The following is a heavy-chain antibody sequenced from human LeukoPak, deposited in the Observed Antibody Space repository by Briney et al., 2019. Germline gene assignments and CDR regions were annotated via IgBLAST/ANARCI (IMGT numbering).Heavy chain of an antibody. CDR1: GFTFSSYS. CDR3: ARDGEMGRDFDY. Sequence: PGGSLRLSCAASGFTFSSYSMNWVRQAPGKGLGWVSSISSSSSYIYYADSVKGRFTISRDNAKNSLYLQMNSLRAEDTAVYYCARDGEMGRDFDYWGQGTLVTVSS. CDR2: ISSSSSYI. D-gene: IGHD5-24*01. J-gene: IGHJ4*02. V-gene: IGHV3-21*01.